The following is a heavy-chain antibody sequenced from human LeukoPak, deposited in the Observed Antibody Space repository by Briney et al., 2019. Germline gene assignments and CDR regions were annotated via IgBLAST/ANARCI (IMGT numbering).Heavy chain of an antibody. CDR1: GYTFTSYY. CDR3: ARDSLDYDILTPAGNWFDP. D-gene: IGHD3-9*01. Sequence: GASVKVSCKASGYTFTSYYMHWVRQAPGQGLEWMGIINPSGGSTSYAQKFQGRVTMTRDTSTSTVYMELSSLRSEDTAVYYCARDSLDYDILTPAGNWFDPWGQGTLVTVSS. V-gene: IGHV1-46*01. J-gene: IGHJ5*02. CDR2: INPSGGST.